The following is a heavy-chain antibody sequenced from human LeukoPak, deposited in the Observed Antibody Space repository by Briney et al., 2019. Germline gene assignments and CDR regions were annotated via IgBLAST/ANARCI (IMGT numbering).Heavy chain of an antibody. CDR2: IGGGGENT. CDR1: GFTFNSYA. V-gene: IGHV3-23*01. CDR3: AIVLTGSQDY. D-gene: IGHD1-14*01. J-gene: IGHJ4*02. Sequence: PGGSLRLSCVASGFTFNSYALSRVRQAPGKGLEWVSTIGGGGENTYYADSVKGRFTISRDSSKNTVYLHMKSLRAEDTAVYFCAIVLTGSQDYWGQGTLVTVSS.